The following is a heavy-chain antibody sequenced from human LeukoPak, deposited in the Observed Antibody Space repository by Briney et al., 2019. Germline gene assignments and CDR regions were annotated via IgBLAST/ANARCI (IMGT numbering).Heavy chain of an antibody. V-gene: IGHV1-69*04. D-gene: IGHD6-13*01. CDR3: ARTIAATTSAGFYFDY. CDR2: IIPILGIA. J-gene: IGHJ4*02. Sequence: SVKVSCKASGGTFSSYGISWVRQAPGQRLEWMGRIIPILGIANYAQKFQDRVTITADKSTSTAYMELSSLRSEDTAVYYCARTIAATTSAGFYFDYWGQGTLVAVS. CDR1: GGTFSSYG.